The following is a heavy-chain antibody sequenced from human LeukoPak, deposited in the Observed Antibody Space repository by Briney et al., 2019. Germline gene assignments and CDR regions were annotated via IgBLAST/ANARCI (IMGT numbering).Heavy chain of an antibody. CDR3: ARVLDPYDFWSGYTLDY. J-gene: IGHJ4*02. Sequence: ASVKVPCKASGYTFTGYYMHWVRQAPGQGLEWMGWINPNSGGTNYAQKFQGRVTMTRDTSISTAYMELSRLRSDDTAVYYCARVLDPYDFWSGYTLDYWGQGTLVTVSS. V-gene: IGHV1-2*02. CDR2: INPNSGGT. D-gene: IGHD3-3*01. CDR1: GYTFTGYY.